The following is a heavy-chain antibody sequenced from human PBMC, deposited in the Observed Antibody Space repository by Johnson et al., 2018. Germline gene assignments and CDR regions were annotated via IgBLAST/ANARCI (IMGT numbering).Heavy chain of an antibody. CDR3: ARDIGDDRMTGYSHYYMDV. D-gene: IGHD3-9*01. CDR1: GGSISSYY. Sequence: QVQLQESGPGLVKPSETLSLTCNISGGSISSYYWSWIRQPPGKGLEYIGYIYYSGSTNYNPSIKSRVTISVDTSKNQFSLKLSSVTAADTDVYYCARDIGDDRMTGYSHYYMDVWGKGTTVTVSS. V-gene: IGHV4-59*01. J-gene: IGHJ6*03. CDR2: IYYSGST.